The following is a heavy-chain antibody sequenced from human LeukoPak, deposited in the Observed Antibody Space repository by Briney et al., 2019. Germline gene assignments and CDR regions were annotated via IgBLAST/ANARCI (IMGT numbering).Heavy chain of an antibody. CDR1: GGSISSYY. CDR2: IYTSGST. Sequence: SETLSLTCTVSGGSISSYYWSWIRQPAGKGLEWIGRIYTSGSTNYNPSLKSRVTMSVDTSKNQFSLKLSPVTAADTAVYYCARSGFCSSTSCYRFDWFDPWGQGTLVTVSS. D-gene: IGHD2-2*01. CDR3: ARSGFCSSTSCYRFDWFDP. J-gene: IGHJ5*02. V-gene: IGHV4-4*07.